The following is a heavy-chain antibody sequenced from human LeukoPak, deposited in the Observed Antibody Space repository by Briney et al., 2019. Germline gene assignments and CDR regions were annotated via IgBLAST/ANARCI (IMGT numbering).Heavy chain of an antibody. CDR1: GGSISSYY. Sequence: SETLSLTCTVSGGSISSYYWSWIRQPPGKGLEWIGYIYYSGTTNYNPSLKSRVTIPVDASKNQFSLKLSSVTAADTAVYYCARGVYIAAAQYGYWGQGTLVTVSS. CDR3: ARGVYIAAAQYGY. D-gene: IGHD6-13*01. J-gene: IGHJ4*02. CDR2: IYYSGTT. V-gene: IGHV4-59*01.